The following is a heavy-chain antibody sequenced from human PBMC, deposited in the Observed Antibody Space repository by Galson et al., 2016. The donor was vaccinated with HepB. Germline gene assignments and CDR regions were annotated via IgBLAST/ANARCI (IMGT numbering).Heavy chain of an antibody. V-gene: IGHV6-1*01. CDR3: ARDRGGYGSCWLDY. J-gene: IGHJ4*02. CDR2: TSYRSKWYT. D-gene: IGHD6-19*01. Sequence: CAISGDSVSSDSASWNWIRQSPSRGLEWLGRTSYRSKWYTDSAYSVKSRLTFTADTSKNQLSLILHPVTPEDTAVSYCARDRGGYGSCWLDYWGQGTPVSVSS. CDR1: GDSVSSDSAS.